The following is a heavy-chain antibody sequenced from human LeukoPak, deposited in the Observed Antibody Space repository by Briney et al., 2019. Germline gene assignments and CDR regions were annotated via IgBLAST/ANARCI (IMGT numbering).Heavy chain of an antibody. CDR2: FSGSGGST. Sequence: GSLRLSCAASGFTFSSFAMSWVRPAPGKGLEWVSAFSGSGGSTYYADSVKGRFTISRDNSKNTLYLQMNSLRAEDTAVYYCAKVFGYWSSTSCYCLDYWGQGTLVTVSS. CDR1: GFTFSSFA. J-gene: IGHJ4*02. D-gene: IGHD2-2*01. CDR3: AKVFGYWSSTSCYCLDY. V-gene: IGHV3-23*01.